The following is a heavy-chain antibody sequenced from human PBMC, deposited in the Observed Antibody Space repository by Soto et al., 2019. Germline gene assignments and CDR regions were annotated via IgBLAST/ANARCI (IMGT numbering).Heavy chain of an antibody. Sequence: EVQLLESGGGLVQAGGSLRVSCAASGFTFSIYAMSWVRQAPGKGLEWVSSISGSGGSTYYAASVKGRFTTSSDNSKNTLYLEMNSLRVEDTAVYYCAKDPSSGSYWGHWGQGTLVTVSS. CDR1: GFTFSIYA. V-gene: IGHV3-23*01. CDR2: ISGSGGST. CDR3: AKDPSSGSYWGH. D-gene: IGHD1-26*01. J-gene: IGHJ4*02.